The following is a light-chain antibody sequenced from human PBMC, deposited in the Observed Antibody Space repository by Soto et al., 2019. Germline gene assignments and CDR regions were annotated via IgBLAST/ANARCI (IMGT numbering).Light chain of an antibody. Sequence: EVVMTQSPATLSVSPGERATLSCRASQSVNANLAWYQQKPGQAPRLLIHGASNRATGIPARFSGSGFGTEFLPTIRRLQSEDFAVYYCQQYNTWLWTFGQGTKVEI. CDR2: GAS. J-gene: IGKJ1*01. CDR1: QSVNAN. V-gene: IGKV3-15*01. CDR3: QQYNTWLWT.